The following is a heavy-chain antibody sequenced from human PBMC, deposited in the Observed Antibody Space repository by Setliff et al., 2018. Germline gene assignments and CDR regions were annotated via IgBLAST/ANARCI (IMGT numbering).Heavy chain of an antibody. CDR3: ARDILLVEGVSVTGCWFDP. Sequence: ASVKVSCKASEYTFTDHYIHWVRQAPGQGLEWMGWISPYNGNTKYAQKFQGRVTMTADTSTSTAYMELRSLRFDDTAVYYCARDILLVEGVSVTGCWFDPWGQGALVTVSS. V-gene: IGHV1-18*04. J-gene: IGHJ5*02. CDR1: EYTFTDHY. D-gene: IGHD3-9*01. CDR2: ISPYNGNT.